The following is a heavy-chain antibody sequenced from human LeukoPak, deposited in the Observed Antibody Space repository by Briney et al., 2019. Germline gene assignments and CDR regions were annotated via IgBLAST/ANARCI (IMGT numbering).Heavy chain of an antibody. CDR1: GGSLSGYY. V-gene: IGHV4-34*01. CDR2: IYFSGST. D-gene: IGHD4-17*01. Sequence: SETLSITCAVYGGSLSGYYWGWIRQPPGKGLEWIGSIYFSGSTVYNPSLKSRVTISLDTSQNQFSLRLSSVTAADTAVYYCERDGDGDYADHWGQGTLVTVSS. CDR3: ERDGDGDYADH. J-gene: IGHJ5*02.